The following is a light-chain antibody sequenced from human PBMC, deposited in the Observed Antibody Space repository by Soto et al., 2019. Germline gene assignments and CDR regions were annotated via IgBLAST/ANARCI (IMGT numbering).Light chain of an antibody. Sequence: QSALTQPASVSGSPGQSITISCTGTSSDVGGYNYVSWYQQHPGKAPKLMIYDVSNRPSGVSNRFSGSKSGNTASLTISGLQGEDEADYYCSSYTSSSTLWVVFGGGTKLTVL. CDR3: SSYTSSSTLWVV. V-gene: IGLV2-14*01. CDR2: DVS. J-gene: IGLJ2*01. CDR1: SSDVGGYNY.